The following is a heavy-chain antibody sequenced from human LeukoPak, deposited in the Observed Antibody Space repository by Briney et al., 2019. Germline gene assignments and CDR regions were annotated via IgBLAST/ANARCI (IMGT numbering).Heavy chain of an antibody. D-gene: IGHD3-22*01. CDR1: GFTFSSYT. CDR2: ISYDGSNK. V-gene: IGHV3-30-3*01. Sequence: GGSLRLSCAASGFTFSSYTMHWVRQAPGKGLEWVAVISYDGSNKYYADSVKGRFTISRDNSKNTLYLQMNSLRAEDTAVYYCARGVYYYDSSGYFDYWGQGTLVTVSS. CDR3: ARGVYYYDSSGYFDY. J-gene: IGHJ4*02.